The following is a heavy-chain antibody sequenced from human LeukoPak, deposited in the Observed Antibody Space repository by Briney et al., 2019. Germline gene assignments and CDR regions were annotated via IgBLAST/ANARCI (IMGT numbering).Heavy chain of an antibody. CDR3: ASDPPWADDAFDM. V-gene: IGHV3-7*01. D-gene: IGHD7-27*01. J-gene: IGHJ3*02. CDR2: IKQDGSTE. CDR1: GFTFSSYW. Sequence: GGSLRLSCAASGFTFSSYWMSWVRQAPGKGLEWVANIKQDGSTEYYVDSVKGRFTISRDNAKNSLYLQMNSLRVEDTAVYYCASDPPWADDAFDMWGEGTMVTVSS.